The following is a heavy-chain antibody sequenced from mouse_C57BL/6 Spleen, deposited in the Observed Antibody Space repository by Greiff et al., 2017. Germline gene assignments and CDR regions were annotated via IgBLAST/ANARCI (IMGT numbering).Heavy chain of an antibody. CDR2: IDPNSGGT. Sequence: VQLQQPGAELVKPGASVKLSCKASGYTFTSYWMHWVKQRPGRGLEWIGRIDPNSGGTKYNEKFKSKATLTVDKPSSTAYMQLSSLTSEDSAVYYCARSCTTVVATGYFDGWGTGTTVTVSS. V-gene: IGHV1-72*01. D-gene: IGHD1-1*01. CDR3: ARSCTTVVATGYFDG. J-gene: IGHJ1*03. CDR1: GYTFTSYW.